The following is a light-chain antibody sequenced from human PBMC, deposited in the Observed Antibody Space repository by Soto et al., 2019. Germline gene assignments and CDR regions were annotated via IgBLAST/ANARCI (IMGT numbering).Light chain of an antibody. J-gene: IGKJ3*01. CDR3: QQYDTFSRFT. V-gene: IGKV1-5*01. CDR1: QNINDW. CDR2: DAS. Sequence: DIQMTQSPSTLSASVGDRVTITCRASQNINDWLAWYQQKPGKAPNLLIYDASTLESGVPSRFSGSGSGTEFTLTLSSLQAADFATYYCQQYDTFSRFTFGPGTKVDLK.